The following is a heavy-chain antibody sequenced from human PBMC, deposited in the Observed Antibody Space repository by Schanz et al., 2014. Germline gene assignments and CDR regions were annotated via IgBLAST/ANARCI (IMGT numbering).Heavy chain of an antibody. D-gene: IGHD6-6*01. Sequence: QVQLVESGGGLVKPGGSLRLSCAASGFRFRDYYMSWIRQAPGKGLEWISYISSSSTTIYYADSVTGRFTISRDNAKNSLYLLMHSLRDDDTAVYYCARDRTARGVFEIWGQGTMVTVSS. CDR3: ARDRTARGVFEI. CDR2: ISSSSTTI. J-gene: IGHJ3*02. CDR1: GFRFRDYY. V-gene: IGHV3-11*04.